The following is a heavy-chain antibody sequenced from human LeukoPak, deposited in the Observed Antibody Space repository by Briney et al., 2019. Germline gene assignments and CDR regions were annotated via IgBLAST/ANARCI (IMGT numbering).Heavy chain of an antibody. CDR3: ARVRRSRQQLIPRPRDYYYYYYMDV. D-gene: IGHD6-13*01. Sequence: SETLSLTCAVYGGSFSGYYWRWIRQPPGKGVEWIGEINHSGSTNYNPSLKRRVTISVDTSKNQFSLKLSSVTAADTAVYYCARVRRSRQQLIPRPRDYYYYYYMDVWGKGTTVTVSS. V-gene: IGHV4-34*01. CDR2: INHSGST. J-gene: IGHJ6*03. CDR1: GGSFSGYY.